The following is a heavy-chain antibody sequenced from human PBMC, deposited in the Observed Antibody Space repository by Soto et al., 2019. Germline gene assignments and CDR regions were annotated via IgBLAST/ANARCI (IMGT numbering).Heavy chain of an antibody. D-gene: IGHD3-22*01. J-gene: IGHJ4*02. CDR1: GFTFSSYA. V-gene: IGHV3-30-3*01. CDR3: AMMDGCGYYGSYFDY. CDR2: ISYDGSNK. Sequence: QVQLVESGGGVVPPGRSLRLSCAASGFTFSSYAMHWVRQAPGKGLEWVAIISYDGSNKYYADSVNGRFTISRDNSKSTRFLQMNSLRAEDTAVYYCAMMDGCGYYGSYFDYCGQGTLVTVSS.